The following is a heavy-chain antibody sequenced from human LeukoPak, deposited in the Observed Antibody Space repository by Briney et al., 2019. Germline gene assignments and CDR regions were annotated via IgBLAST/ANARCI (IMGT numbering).Heavy chain of an antibody. Sequence: ASVKVSCMASGYMFTGYYIHWVRQAPAQGLEWMGWVNTISGGTNYAQKFQGRVNMTRDTSIRTAYMELSRLRSDDTAFYYCARDITMIVVAQYPYGMDVWGQGTAVTVSS. CDR1: GYMFTGYY. D-gene: IGHD3-22*01. V-gene: IGHV1-2*02. J-gene: IGHJ6*02. CDR2: VNTISGGT. CDR3: ARDITMIVVAQYPYGMDV.